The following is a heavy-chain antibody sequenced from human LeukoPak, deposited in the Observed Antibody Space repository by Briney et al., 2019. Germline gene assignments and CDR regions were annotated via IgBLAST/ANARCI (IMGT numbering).Heavy chain of an antibody. J-gene: IGHJ4*02. V-gene: IGHV4-4*07. CDR1: GGSISNYY. Sequence: SETLSLTCTVSGGSISNYYWNWIRQPAGKGLEWIGRIYTSGSTYYNPSLKSRVTMSVDMSKNQFSLKVSSVTAADTAVYYCARDKGSNPFDYWGQGTLVTVSS. CDR3: ARDKGSNPFDY. D-gene: IGHD4-11*01. CDR2: IYTSGST.